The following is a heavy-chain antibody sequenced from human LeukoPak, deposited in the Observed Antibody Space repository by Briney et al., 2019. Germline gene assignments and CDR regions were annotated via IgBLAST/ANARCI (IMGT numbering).Heavy chain of an antibody. J-gene: IGHJ6*03. CDR3: ARDYSSSSDYFYYMDV. Sequence: GGSLRLSCAASGFTFSDYYMSWIRQAPGKGLEWLSYMSGSADTIYYADSVRGRFTISRDNAKNSLYLQMSSLRAEDTALYYCARDYSSSSDYFYYMDVWGKGTTVTVSS. D-gene: IGHD6-6*01. CDR1: GFTFSDYY. CDR2: MSGSADTI. V-gene: IGHV3-11*04.